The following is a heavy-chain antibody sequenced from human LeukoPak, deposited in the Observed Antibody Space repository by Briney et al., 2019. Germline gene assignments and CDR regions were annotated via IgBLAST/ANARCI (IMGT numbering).Heavy chain of an antibody. CDR1: GFTLSSYA. J-gene: IGHJ4*02. V-gene: IGHV3-23*01. Sequence: GGSLRLSCAASGFTLSSYAMTWVRQAPGRGLEWVSSVDGGGSGTYYADSVKGRFTISRDNSKDTLYLQMNGLRAEDTAVYFCAKRSAGSAAWYSLHYDFWGQGTLVTVSS. CDR2: VDGGGSGT. CDR3: AKRSAGSAAWYSLHYDF. D-gene: IGHD6-13*01.